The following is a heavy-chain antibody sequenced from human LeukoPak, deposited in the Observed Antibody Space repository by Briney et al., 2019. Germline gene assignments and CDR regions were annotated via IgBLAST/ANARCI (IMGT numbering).Heavy chain of an antibody. CDR1: VLTFSSYA. CDR2: ISVSGGST. V-gene: IGHV3-23*01. CDR3: AKGAGATYFDH. Sequence: GGSLRLSCAASVLTFSSYAMSWVRQAPGKGLEWVSSISVSGGSTYYADSVKGRFTISRDNSKNTLYLQMNSLRAEDTAVYYCAKGAGATYFDHWGQGTLVTVSS. D-gene: IGHD1-26*01. J-gene: IGHJ4*02.